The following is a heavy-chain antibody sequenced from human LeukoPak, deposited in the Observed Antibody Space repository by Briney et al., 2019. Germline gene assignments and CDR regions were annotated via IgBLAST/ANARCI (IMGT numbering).Heavy chain of an antibody. CDR2: ISGSGGST. D-gene: IGHD6-13*01. Sequence: GGPLRLSCAASGFTFSSYAMSWVRQAPGKGLEWVSAISGSGGSTYYADSVKGRFTISRDNSKNTLYLQMNSLRAEDTAVYYCAETGIAAESTYWGQGTLVTVSS. J-gene: IGHJ4*02. V-gene: IGHV3-23*01. CDR1: GFTFSSYA. CDR3: AETGIAAESTY.